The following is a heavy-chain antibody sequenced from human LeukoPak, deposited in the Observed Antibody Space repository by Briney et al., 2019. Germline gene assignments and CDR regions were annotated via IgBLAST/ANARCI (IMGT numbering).Heavy chain of an antibody. J-gene: IGHJ4*02. CDR3: ARAEFPIMRPRASFDY. CDR2: INPNSGGT. V-gene: IGHV1-2*02. CDR1: GYTFTGYY. Sequence: ASVKVSCKASGYTFTGYYMHWVRQAPGQGLEWMGWINPNSGGTNYAQKFQGRVTMTRDTSISTAYMELSRLRSDDTAVYYCARAEFPIMRPRASFDYWGQGTLVTVSS.